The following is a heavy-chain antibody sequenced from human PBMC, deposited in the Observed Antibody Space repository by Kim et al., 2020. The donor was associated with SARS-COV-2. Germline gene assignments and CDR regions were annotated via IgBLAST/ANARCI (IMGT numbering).Heavy chain of an antibody. CDR2: IYHSGST. CDR3: AREGYSYGYRWFDP. Sequence: SETLSLTCAVSGGSISSSNWWSWVRQPPGKGLEWIGEIYHSGSTNYNPSLKSRVTISVDKFKNQFSLKLSSVTAADTAVYYCAREGYSYGYRWFDPWGQGTLVTVSS. D-gene: IGHD5-18*01. CDR1: GGSISSSNW. J-gene: IGHJ5*02. V-gene: IGHV4-4*02.